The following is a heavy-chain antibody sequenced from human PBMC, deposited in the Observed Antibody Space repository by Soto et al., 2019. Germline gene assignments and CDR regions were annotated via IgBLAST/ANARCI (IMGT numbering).Heavy chain of an antibody. J-gene: IGHJ4*02. CDR2: IGPYGNTI. D-gene: IGHD2-2*02. V-gene: IGHV3-11*01. Sequence: QVQLVESGGGLVKPGESLRVSCAASGFSFRDYFMSWIRQAPGKGLEWVSYIGPYGNTIYYADSVKGRFTISRDDAKNSLYLHMNSLRAEDTDVYYCARDDYTYGAYWGQGTPVTVSS. CDR1: GFSFRDYF. CDR3: ARDDYTYGAY.